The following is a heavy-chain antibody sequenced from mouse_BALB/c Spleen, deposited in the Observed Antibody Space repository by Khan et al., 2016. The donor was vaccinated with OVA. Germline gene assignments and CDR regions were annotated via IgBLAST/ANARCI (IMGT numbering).Heavy chain of an antibody. CDR2: INTYTGEP. Sequence: QIQLVQSGPELKKPGETVKISCKASGYTFTNYGMNWEKQAPGKGLKWMGWINTYTGEPTYADDFKGRFAFSLETSASTAYLQINNLKNEDATTYVCARSNGKYWFAYWGQGTLVSVSS. CDR3: ARSNGKYWFAY. D-gene: IGHD2-1*01. CDR1: GYTFTNYG. V-gene: IGHV9-3-1*01. J-gene: IGHJ3*01.